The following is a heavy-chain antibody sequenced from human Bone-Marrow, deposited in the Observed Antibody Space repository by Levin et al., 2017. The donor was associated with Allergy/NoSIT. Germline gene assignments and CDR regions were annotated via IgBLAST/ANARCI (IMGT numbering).Heavy chain of an antibody. CDR3: ARAEMERAFDYDFWSGYYRVLWDYYYYGMDV. CDR2: ISSSGSTI. CDR1: GFTFSSYE. D-gene: IGHD3-3*01. V-gene: IGHV3-48*03. Sequence: LSLTCAASGFTFSSYEMNWVRQAPGKGLEWVSYISSSGSTIYYADSVKGRFTISRDNAKNSLYLQMNSLRAEDTAVYYCARAEMERAFDYDFWSGYYRVLWDYYYYGMDVWGQGTTVTVSS. J-gene: IGHJ6*02.